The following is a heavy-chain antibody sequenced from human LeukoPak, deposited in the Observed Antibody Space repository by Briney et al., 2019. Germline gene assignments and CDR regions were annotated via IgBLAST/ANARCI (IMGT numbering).Heavy chain of an antibody. J-gene: IGHJ5*02. V-gene: IGHV4-38-2*02. D-gene: IGHD6-13*01. CDR1: GYSISSGYY. Sequence: SETLSLTCTVSGYSISSGYYWGWIRQPPGKGLEWIGSIYHSGSTYYNPFLKSRVTISVDTSKNQFSLKLSSVTAADTAVYYCARDEDGSSWYPNWFDPWGQGTLVTVSS. CDR3: ARDEDGSSWYPNWFDP. CDR2: IYHSGST.